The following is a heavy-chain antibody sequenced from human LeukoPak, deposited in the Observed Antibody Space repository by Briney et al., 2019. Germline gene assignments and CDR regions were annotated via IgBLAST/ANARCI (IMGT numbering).Heavy chain of an antibody. V-gene: IGHV4-59*01. CDR3: ARSTKSRYCTNGVCYTGGAFDY. D-gene: IGHD2-8*01. J-gene: IGHJ4*02. Sequence: SETLSLTCTVPGGSISSYYWSWIRQPPGKGLEWIGYIYYSGSTNYNPSLKSRVTISVDTSKNQFSLKLSSVTTADTAVYYCARSTKSRYCTNGVCYTGGAFDYWGQRTLVTVSS. CDR2: IYYSGST. CDR1: GGSISSYY.